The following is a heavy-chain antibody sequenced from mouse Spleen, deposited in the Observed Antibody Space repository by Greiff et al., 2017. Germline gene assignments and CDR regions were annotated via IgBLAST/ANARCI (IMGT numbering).Heavy chain of an antibody. V-gene: IGHV14-1*01. D-gene: IGHD1-1*01. J-gene: IGHJ2*01. CDR3: TRGTTVDDY. CDR1: GFNINDYY. Sequence: EVQLQQSGAELVRPGASVKLSCTASGFNINDYYMHWVKQRPEQGLVWIGRIDPADGDTEYAPKFQGKATMTADTSSNTAYLQLSSLTSEDTAVYCWTRGTTVDDYWGQGTTLTVSS. CDR2: IDPADGDT.